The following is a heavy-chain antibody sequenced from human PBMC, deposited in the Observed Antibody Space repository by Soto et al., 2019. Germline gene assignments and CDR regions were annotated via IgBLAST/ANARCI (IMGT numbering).Heavy chain of an antibody. D-gene: IGHD6-6*01. V-gene: IGHV1-8*01. Sequence: GASVKVSCKASGYTFTSYDINWVRQATGQGLEWMGWMNPNSGNTGYAQKFQGRVTMTRNTSISTAYMELSSLRSEDTAVYYCARVKESSPPYYYYYMDVWGKGTTVTVSS. CDR3: ARVKESSPPYYYYYMDV. CDR1: GYTFTSYD. CDR2: MNPNSGNT. J-gene: IGHJ6*03.